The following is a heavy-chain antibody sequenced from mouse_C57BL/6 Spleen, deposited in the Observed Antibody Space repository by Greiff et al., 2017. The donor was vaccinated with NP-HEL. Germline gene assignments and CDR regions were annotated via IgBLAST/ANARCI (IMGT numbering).Heavy chain of an antibody. Sequence: VQLQQPGAELVMPGASVKLSCKASGYTFTSYWMHWVKQRPGQGLEWIGEIDPSDSYTNYNQKFKGKSTLTVDKSSSTAYMQLSSLTSEDSAVYYCARGNWDLYAMDYWGQGTSVTVSS. CDR2: IDPSDSYT. CDR3: ARGNWDLYAMDY. J-gene: IGHJ4*01. CDR1: GYTFTSYW. V-gene: IGHV1-69*01. D-gene: IGHD4-1*01.